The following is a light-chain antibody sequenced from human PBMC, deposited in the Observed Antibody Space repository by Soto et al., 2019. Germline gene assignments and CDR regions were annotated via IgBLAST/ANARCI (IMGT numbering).Light chain of an antibody. CDR3: QVWDSSIVV. CDR1: DIGSKS. V-gene: IGLV3-21*02. Sequence: SYVLTQPPSVSVAPGQTARIACGGDDIGSKSVHWYQQKPGQAPVLVVYEDSDRPSGIPERFSGSNSGNTAALTINTVEAGDEADYYCQVWDSSIVVFGGGTKLTVL. CDR2: EDS. J-gene: IGLJ2*01.